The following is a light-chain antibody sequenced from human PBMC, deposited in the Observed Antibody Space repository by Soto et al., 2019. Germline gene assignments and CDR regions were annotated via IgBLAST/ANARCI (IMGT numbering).Light chain of an antibody. CDR2: GAS. V-gene: IGKV3-20*01. CDR3: QQYGSSPRIT. CDR1: QSVSSNY. Sequence: DIVLTQSPGTLSLSPGEGATLSCRASQSVSSNYLAWYQQIPGQAPRLLIYGASSRATGIPDRFSGSGSGTDFTLTISRLEPEDFAVYYCQQYGSSPRITFGPGTKVDIK. J-gene: IGKJ3*01.